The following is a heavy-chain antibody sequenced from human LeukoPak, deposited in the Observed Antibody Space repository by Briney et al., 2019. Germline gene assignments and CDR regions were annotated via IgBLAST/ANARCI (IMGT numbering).Heavy chain of an antibody. CDR3: ARVMSASLWFGESHGMDV. J-gene: IGHJ6*02. Sequence: GGSLRLSCAASGFTFDDYGMSWVRQAPGKGLEWVSGINWNGGSTGYADSVKGRFTISRDNAKNSLYLQMNSLRAEDTALYYCARVMSASLWFGESHGMDVWGQGTTVTVSS. CDR1: GFTFDDYG. V-gene: IGHV3-20*04. D-gene: IGHD3-10*01. CDR2: INWNGGST.